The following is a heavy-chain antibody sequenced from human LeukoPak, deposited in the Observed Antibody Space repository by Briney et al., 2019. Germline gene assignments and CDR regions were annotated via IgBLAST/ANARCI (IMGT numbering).Heavy chain of an antibody. CDR3: AKDRLEWESPDAFDI. V-gene: IGHV3-33*06. Sequence: GGSLRLSCAASGFTFSSYGMHWVRQAPGKGLEWVAVIWYDGSNKYYADSVKGRFTISRDNSKNTLYLQMNSLRAEDTAVYYCAKDRLEWESPDAFDIWGQGTMVTVSS. CDR2: IWYDGSNK. J-gene: IGHJ3*02. D-gene: IGHD1-26*01. CDR1: GFTFSSYG.